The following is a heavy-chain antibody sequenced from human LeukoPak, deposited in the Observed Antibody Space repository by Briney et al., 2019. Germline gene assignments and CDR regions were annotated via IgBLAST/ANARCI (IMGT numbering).Heavy chain of an antibody. J-gene: IGHJ4*02. CDR1: GFTFGSYA. V-gene: IGHV3-23*01. CDR3: AKVTYGSGTYGAFDS. D-gene: IGHD3-10*01. Sequence: GGSLRLSCAASGFTFGSYAMSWVRQAPGKGLEWVSSISDNGGRTYHADSVKGRFTISRDNSKNTLYLQMNSLRAEDTAIYYCAKVTYGSGTYGAFDSWGQGTLVTVSS. CDR2: ISDNGGRT.